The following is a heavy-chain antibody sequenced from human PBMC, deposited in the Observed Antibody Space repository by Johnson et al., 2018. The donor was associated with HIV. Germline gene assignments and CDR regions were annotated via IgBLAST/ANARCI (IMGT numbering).Heavy chain of an antibody. D-gene: IGHD6-13*01. CDR2: ISYDGSNK. CDR1: GFTFSSYA. V-gene: IGHV3-30-3*01. CDR3: ARGGIAAAGDAFDI. J-gene: IGHJ3*02. Sequence: QVQLVESGGGVVQPGRSLRLSCAASGFTFSSYAMHWVRQAPGKGLEWVAVISYDGSNKYYAESVKGRFTISRDNSKNTLYLQMNSLRAEDTAVYYCARGGIAAAGDAFDIWGQGTMVTVSS.